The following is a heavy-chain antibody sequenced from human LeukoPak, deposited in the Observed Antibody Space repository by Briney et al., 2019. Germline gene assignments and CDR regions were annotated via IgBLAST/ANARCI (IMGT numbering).Heavy chain of an antibody. V-gene: IGHV1-18*01. Sequence: ASVKVSCKASGYTFTSYGISWVRQAPGQRLEWMGWISAYNGNTNYAQKLQGRVTMTTDTSTSTAYMELRSLRSDDTAVYYCARDFRLPPMIVVVNRWDHAFDIWGQGTMVTVSS. CDR1: GYTFTSYG. D-gene: IGHD3-22*01. CDR3: ARDFRLPPMIVVVNRWDHAFDI. CDR2: ISAYNGNT. J-gene: IGHJ3*02.